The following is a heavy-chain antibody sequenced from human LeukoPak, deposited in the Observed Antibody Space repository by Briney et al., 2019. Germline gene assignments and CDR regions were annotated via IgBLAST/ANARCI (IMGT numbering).Heavy chain of an antibody. CDR2: IFTSGST. D-gene: IGHD3-16*01. CDR1: GGSISSDY. V-gene: IGHV4-4*07. Sequence: SETLSLTCTVSGGSISSDYWSWIRQPAGMGLEWMGRIFTSGSTSYNPSLKSRVTMSLDTSKNQFSLKLSSVTAADTAVYFCSRGGANDLWGQGTLVTVSS. CDR3: SRGGANDL. J-gene: IGHJ5*02.